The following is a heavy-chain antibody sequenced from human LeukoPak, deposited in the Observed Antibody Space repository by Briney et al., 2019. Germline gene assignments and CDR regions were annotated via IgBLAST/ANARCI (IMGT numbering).Heavy chain of an antibody. J-gene: IGHJ6*02. D-gene: IGHD4-23*01. Sequence: GGSLRPSCAASGFTFSSYSMNWVRQAPGKGLEWVSYISSSSSTIYYADSVKGRFTISRDNSKNTLYLQMNSLRAEDTAVYYCASTRATTVANYYYYGMDVWGQGTTVTVSS. V-gene: IGHV3-48*01. CDR2: ISSSSSTI. CDR1: GFTFSSYS. CDR3: ASTRATTVANYYYYGMDV.